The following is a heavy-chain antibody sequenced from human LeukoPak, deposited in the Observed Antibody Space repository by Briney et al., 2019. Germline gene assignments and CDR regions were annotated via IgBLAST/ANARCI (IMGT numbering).Heavy chain of an antibody. CDR1: GFTFSTCA. D-gene: IGHD3-10*01. Sequence: GGSLRLSCAASGFTFSTCAMSWVRQAPGKGLEWVSIISDNGGTTDYADPVKGRFTIARDNSKNALFLQMNSLTAEGTAVYYCAKALLCGAGTYYRNYFDYWGQGILVTVSS. J-gene: IGHJ4*02. CDR2: ISDNGGTT. V-gene: IGHV3-23*01. CDR3: AKALLCGAGTYYRNYFDY.